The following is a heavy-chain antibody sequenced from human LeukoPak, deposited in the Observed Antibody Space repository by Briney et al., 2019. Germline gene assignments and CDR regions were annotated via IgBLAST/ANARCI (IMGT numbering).Heavy chain of an antibody. J-gene: IGHJ6*02. Sequence: PGGSLRLSCAASGFTFNSYSMNWVRQAPGKGLEWVSSISSSSTYIYYADSMKGRLTISRDNAKNSLYLQMNSLRVEDTAVYYCARDQYYDSSGYSNYYYGMDVWGQGTTVTVSS. CDR3: ARDQYYDSSGYSNYYYGMDV. V-gene: IGHV3-21*01. CDR1: GFTFNSYS. CDR2: ISSSSTYI. D-gene: IGHD3-22*01.